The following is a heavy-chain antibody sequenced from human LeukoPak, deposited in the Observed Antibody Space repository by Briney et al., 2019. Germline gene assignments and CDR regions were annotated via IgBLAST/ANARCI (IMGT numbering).Heavy chain of an antibody. D-gene: IGHD6-19*01. J-gene: IGHJ5*02. CDR2: ISSSGSTI. Sequence: PGGSLRLSCAASGFTFSSYSMNWVRQAPGKGLEGGSYISSSGSTIHYADSVKGRFTISRDNAKNSLYLQMNSLRAEDTAVYYCAREVVAVAGSRRFDPWGQGTLVTVSS. CDR3: AREVVAVAGSRRFDP. CDR1: GFTFSSYS. V-gene: IGHV3-48*04.